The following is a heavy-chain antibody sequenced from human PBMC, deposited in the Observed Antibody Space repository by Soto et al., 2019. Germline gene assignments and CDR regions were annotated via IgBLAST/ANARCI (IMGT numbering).Heavy chain of an antibody. V-gene: IGHV3-23*01. D-gene: IGHD4-4*01. CDR3: AKVGNRNYYYYGMDV. CDR2: ISGSGGRT. CDR1: GFTSSSYA. Sequence: GGSLRLSCAASGFTSSSYAMSWVHQAPGKGPEWVSAISGSGGRTYHADSVKGRFTISRDNPKNTLYLQMNSLRAEDTTVYYCAKVGNRNYYYYGMDVWGQGTTVTVSS. J-gene: IGHJ6*02.